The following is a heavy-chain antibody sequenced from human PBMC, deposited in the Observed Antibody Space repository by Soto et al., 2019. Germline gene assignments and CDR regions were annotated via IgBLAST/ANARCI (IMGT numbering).Heavy chain of an antibody. Sequence: QVQLVESGGGVVQPGRSLRLSCAASGFTFSKYTMHWVRQAPGKGLEWVAAILDDGSNTYYADSVKGRFTISRDNSKNTLYLQMNSLSNEDTAVHYCAREVYYDFWSGFNTHPYYFDDWGQGTLVTVSS. CDR1: GFTFSKYT. V-gene: IGHV3-30-3*01. D-gene: IGHD3-3*01. J-gene: IGHJ4*02. CDR2: ILDDGSNT. CDR3: AREVYYDFWSGFNTHPYYFDD.